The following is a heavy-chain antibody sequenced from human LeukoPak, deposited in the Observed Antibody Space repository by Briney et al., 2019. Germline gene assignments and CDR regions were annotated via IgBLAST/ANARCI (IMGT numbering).Heavy chain of an antibody. J-gene: IGHJ5*02. CDR1: GYTFASYG. Sequence: GASVKVSCKASGYTFASYGISWVRQATGQGLEWMGWMNPNSGNTGYAQKFQGRVSMTWNTSISTAYMELSSLKSEDTAVYYCAKIGAAARRTPNPRWFDPWGQGTLVTVSS. D-gene: IGHD6-6*01. V-gene: IGHV1-8*02. CDR3: AKIGAAARRTPNPRWFDP. CDR2: MNPNSGNT.